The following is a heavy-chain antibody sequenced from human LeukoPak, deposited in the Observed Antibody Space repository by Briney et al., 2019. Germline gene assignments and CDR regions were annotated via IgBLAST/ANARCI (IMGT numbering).Heavy chain of an antibody. CDR2: IYTSGST. J-gene: IGHJ4*02. CDR1: GGSISSYY. V-gene: IGHV4-4*07. Sequence: SETLSLTCTVSGGSISSYYWSWIWQPAGKGLEWIGRIYTSGSTNYNPSLKSRVTMSVDTSKNQFSLKLSSVTAADTAVYYCARDCISTSCYRYYFDYWGQGTLVTVSS. CDR3: ARDCISTSCYRYYFDY. D-gene: IGHD2-2*01.